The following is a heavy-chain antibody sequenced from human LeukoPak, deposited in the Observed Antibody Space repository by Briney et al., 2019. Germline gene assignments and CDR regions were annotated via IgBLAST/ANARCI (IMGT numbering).Heavy chain of an antibody. CDR2: ISSRSSTI. CDR3: ARTIGVVRETDY. J-gene: IGHJ4*02. Sequence: GGSLRLSCAASGFTFSTHDLNWVRQAPGKGLEWVSFISSRSSTIYYADSVKGRFTISRDNAKNSLYLQMNSLRAEDTAVYYCARTIGVVRETDYWGQGTLVTVSS. D-gene: IGHD3-3*01. V-gene: IGHV3-48*04. CDR1: GFTFSTHD.